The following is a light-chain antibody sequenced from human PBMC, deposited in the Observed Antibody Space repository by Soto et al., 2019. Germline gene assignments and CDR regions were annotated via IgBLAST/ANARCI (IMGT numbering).Light chain of an antibody. CDR3: QQYKSYWT. CDR2: KAS. CDR1: QSISSW. Sequence: DIQMTQSPSTLSASVGDRVTITCRASQSISSWLAWYQQKPGRAPKLLIFKASSLGSGVPSRFSGSGSRTEFTLTISSLQPDDFATYYCQQYKSYWTFGQGTKVDIK. V-gene: IGKV1-5*03. J-gene: IGKJ1*01.